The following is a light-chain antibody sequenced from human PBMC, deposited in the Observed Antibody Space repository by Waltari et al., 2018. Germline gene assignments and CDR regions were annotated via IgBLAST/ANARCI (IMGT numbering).Light chain of an antibody. CDR2: DVT. Sequence: QSALTQPRSVSGSPGQSVTISCTGTSSDVGGYNYVSWYQQHPGKAPKFMIYDVTKRPSGVPDRFSGSKSGNTASLTISGLQAEDEADYYCCSYAGSYNFVFGSGTTVTVL. V-gene: IGLV2-11*01. J-gene: IGLJ1*01. CDR3: CSYAGSYNFV. CDR1: SSDVGGYNY.